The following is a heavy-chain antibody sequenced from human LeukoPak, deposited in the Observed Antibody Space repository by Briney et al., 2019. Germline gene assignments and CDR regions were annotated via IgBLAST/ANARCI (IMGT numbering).Heavy chain of an antibody. J-gene: IGHJ4*02. CDR1: GGTFSSYA. D-gene: IGHD7-27*01. V-gene: IGHV1-69*01. CDR3: ARGPHYALGIYFDY. CDR2: IIPIFGTA. Sequence: GASVKVSCKASGGTFSSYAISWVRQAPGQGLEWMGGIIPIFGTANYAQKFQGRVTITADESTSTAYMELSSVTAADTAVYYCARGPHYALGIYFDYWGQGTLVTVSS.